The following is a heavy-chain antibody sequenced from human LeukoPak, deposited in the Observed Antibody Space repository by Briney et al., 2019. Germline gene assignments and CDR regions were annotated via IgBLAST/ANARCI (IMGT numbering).Heavy chain of an antibody. D-gene: IGHD3-22*01. CDR1: GFTFSSYD. J-gene: IGHJ4*02. V-gene: IGHV3-30*18. CDR3: AKGLYYYDSSGHPPDY. Sequence: GGSLRLSCAASGFTFSSYDMHWVRQAPGKGLERVAVISYDGSNKYYADSVKGRFTISRDNSKNTLHLQMNSLRAEDTAVYYCAKGLYYYDSSGHPPDYWGQGTLVTVSS. CDR2: ISYDGSNK.